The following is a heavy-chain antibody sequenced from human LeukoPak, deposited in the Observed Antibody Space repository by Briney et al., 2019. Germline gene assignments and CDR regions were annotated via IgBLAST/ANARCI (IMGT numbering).Heavy chain of an antibody. CDR2: INSDGSST. CDR1: GFTFSNYW. J-gene: IGHJ3*02. V-gene: IGHV3-74*01. D-gene: IGHD4-17*01. CDR3: AHAPGGDDAFDI. Sequence: GGSLRLSCAASGFTFSNYWMHWVRQAPGKGLVWVSRINSDGSSTNYADSVKGRFTISRDNAKNTLYLQMNSLRAEDTAVYYCAHAPGGDDAFDIWGQGTMVTVSS.